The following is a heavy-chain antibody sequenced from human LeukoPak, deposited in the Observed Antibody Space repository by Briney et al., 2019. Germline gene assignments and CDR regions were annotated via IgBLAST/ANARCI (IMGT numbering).Heavy chain of an antibody. CDR3: ARDRLLWFGELPYGMDV. D-gene: IGHD3-10*01. V-gene: IGHV4-61*01. CDR1: GGSVSSGSYY. J-gene: IGHJ6*04. CDR2: IYYSGST. Sequence: SETLSLTCTVSGGSVSSGSYYGSWIRQPPGTGLEGIGYIYYSGSTNYNPSLKRRVTISVDTSKNQFSLKLSSVTAADTAVYYCARDRLLWFGELPYGMDVWGKGTTVTVSS.